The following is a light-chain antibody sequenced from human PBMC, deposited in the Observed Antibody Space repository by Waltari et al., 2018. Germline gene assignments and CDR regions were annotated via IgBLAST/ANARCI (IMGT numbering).Light chain of an antibody. Sequence: SSELTQDPTVSGALGQTVRITCQGDSLRSFYAHCYQQKPIQAPLLVIYGNNNRPAGIPDRFSGSRSGDPAFLTITGAQAEDEADYHCNSRDTSADRLVIFGGGTKLTVL. CDR2: GNN. CDR3: NSRDTSADRLVI. J-gene: IGLJ2*01. V-gene: IGLV3-19*01. CDR1: SLRSFY.